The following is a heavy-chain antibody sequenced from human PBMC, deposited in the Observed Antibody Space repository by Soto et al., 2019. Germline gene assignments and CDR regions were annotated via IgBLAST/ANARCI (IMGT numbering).Heavy chain of an antibody. D-gene: IGHD5-12*01. CDR3: ASLPTTRLRLLQGPGYYYYYGMDV. CDR1: GGSFSGYY. J-gene: IGHJ6*02. CDR2: INHSGST. V-gene: IGHV4-34*01. Sequence: SETLSLTCAVYGGSFSGYYWSWIRQPPGKGLEWIGEINHSGSTNYNPSLKSRVTISVDTSKNQFSLKLSSVTAADTAVYYCASLPTTRLRLLQGPGYYYYYGMDVWGQGTTVTVSS.